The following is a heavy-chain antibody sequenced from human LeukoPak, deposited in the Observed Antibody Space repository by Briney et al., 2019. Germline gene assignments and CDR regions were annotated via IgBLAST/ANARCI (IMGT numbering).Heavy chain of an antibody. CDR1: GFTFSSYW. CDR2: IKQDGSEK. CDR3: VLSTRYSYADY. Sequence: GGSLRLSCAASGFTFSSYWMSWVRQAPGKGLEWVANIKQDGSEKYYVDSVKGRFTISRDNDKNSLYLQMNSLRAEDTAVYYCVLSTRYSYADYWGQGTLVTVSS. J-gene: IGHJ4*02. D-gene: IGHD5-18*01. V-gene: IGHV3-7*01.